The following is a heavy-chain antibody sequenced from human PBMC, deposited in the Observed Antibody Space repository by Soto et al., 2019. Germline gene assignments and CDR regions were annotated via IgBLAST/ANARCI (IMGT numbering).Heavy chain of an antibody. CDR1: GGVFRRYA. CDR2: IVPIFGTT. J-gene: IGHJ3*02. CDR3: ARCMRALRTDDVFDI. Sequence: ASVKVSCKVSGGVFRRYAISWVRQAPGQGLEWLGGIVPIFGTTNYAQKFQGRVTIVADESTSTAYMDLSSLRSDDTAIYFCARCMRALRTDDVFDIWGNGTVVTVSS. V-gene: IGHV1-69*13.